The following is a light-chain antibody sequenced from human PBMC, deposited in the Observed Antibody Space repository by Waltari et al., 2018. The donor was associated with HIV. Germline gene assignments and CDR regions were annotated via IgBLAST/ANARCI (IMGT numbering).Light chain of an antibody. CDR1: QTIGDY. Sequence: DIQLTQSPSPLSASVGDRVTLTCRASQTIGDYVNWYQPKPGKPPKLLIYSATSLQPGVPSRFSGSGSGTDFALTISSLQAEDFAIYYCEQIYTFPLFSFGPGTKVDIK. V-gene: IGKV1-39*01. CDR3: EQIYTFPLFS. J-gene: IGKJ3*01. CDR2: SAT.